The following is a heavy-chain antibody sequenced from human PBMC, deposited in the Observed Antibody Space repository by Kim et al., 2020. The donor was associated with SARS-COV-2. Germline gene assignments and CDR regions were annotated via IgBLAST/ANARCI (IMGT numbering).Heavy chain of an antibody. CDR1: GGSITSHY. Sequence: SETLSLTCTVSGGSITSHYWTWIRQPPGKGLEWIGCVYYSGSTSYNPSLHSRITMSVDTSKNQFSLRLISVTAADTAVYYCARLMAMATIVPAFDVWGQGTVVTVSS. J-gene: IGHJ3*01. D-gene: IGHD5-12*01. CDR2: VYYSGST. CDR3: ARLMAMATIVPAFDV. V-gene: IGHV4-59*08.